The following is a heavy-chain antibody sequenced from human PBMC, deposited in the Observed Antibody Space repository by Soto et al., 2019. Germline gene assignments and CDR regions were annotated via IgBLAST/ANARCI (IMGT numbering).Heavy chain of an antibody. CDR3: ARANAGTSDFVSVYPYAFDY. CDR1: GFIFSTYG. CDR2: ISSSRSYI. J-gene: IGHJ4*02. Sequence: SLRLSCSVSGFIFSTYGMNWVRQSPGKGLEWVSSISSSRSYIYYADSVRGRFTISRDNAKELLFLQMNSLRAEDTAVYYCARANAGTSDFVSVYPYAFDYWGPGTQVTVSS. V-gene: IGHV3-21*01. D-gene: IGHD3-3*01.